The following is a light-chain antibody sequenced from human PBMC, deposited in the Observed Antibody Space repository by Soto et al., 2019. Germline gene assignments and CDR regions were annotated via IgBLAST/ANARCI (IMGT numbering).Light chain of an antibody. CDR3: TAYAGRFVV. J-gene: IGLJ2*01. CDR2: EVS. CDR1: SSDIGTYNY. Sequence: QSALTQPPSASGSPGQSVTISCTGTSSDIGTYNYVSWYQHHPGKAPKLIIYEVSKRPSGVPDRFSGSKSDNTASLTVSGLQADDESTYYCTAYAGRFVVFGGGTQLTVL. V-gene: IGLV2-8*01.